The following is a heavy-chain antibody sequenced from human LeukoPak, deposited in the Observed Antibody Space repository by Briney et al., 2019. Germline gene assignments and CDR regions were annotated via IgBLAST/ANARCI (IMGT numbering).Heavy chain of an antibody. CDR1: GGSFSSYY. CDR2: INHSGGT. D-gene: IGHD7-27*01. J-gene: IGHJ4*02. V-gene: IGHV4-34*01. CDR3: AMNWGTGRTLDY. Sequence: SETLSLTCAVYGGSFSSYYWSWIRQPPGKGLEWIGEINHSGGTNYNPSLKSRVTISVDTSKNQFSLKLSSVTAADTAVYYCAMNWGTGRTLDYWGQGTLVTVSS.